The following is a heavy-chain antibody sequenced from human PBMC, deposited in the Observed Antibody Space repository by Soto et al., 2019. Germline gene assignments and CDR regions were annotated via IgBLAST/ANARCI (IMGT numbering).Heavy chain of an antibody. V-gene: IGHV3-23*01. Sequence: GGSLRLSCAASGFTFSSYAMSWVRQAPGKGLEWVSAISGSGGSTYYADSVKGRFPISRDNSKNTLYLQMNSLRAEDTAVYYCAKDRPVDFWVVSDWFDPWGQGTLVTVSS. D-gene: IGHD3-3*01. CDR3: AKDRPVDFWVVSDWFDP. J-gene: IGHJ5*02. CDR1: GFTFSSYA. CDR2: ISGSGGST.